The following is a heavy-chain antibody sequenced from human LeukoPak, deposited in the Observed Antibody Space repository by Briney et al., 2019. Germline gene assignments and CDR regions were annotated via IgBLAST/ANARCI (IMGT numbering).Heavy chain of an antibody. CDR3: ARDYSGGTVDY. D-gene: IGHD3-16*01. Sequence: SETLSLTCTVSGGSIRSHYWSGIRQPPGKGLEWIGYIYYSGSTIYNPSLQSRVTISEDTSKNQFSLKLRSVTAADTAVYYCARDYSGGTVDYWGQGTLVTVSS. CDR1: GGSIRSHY. CDR2: IYYSGST. V-gene: IGHV4-59*11. J-gene: IGHJ4*02.